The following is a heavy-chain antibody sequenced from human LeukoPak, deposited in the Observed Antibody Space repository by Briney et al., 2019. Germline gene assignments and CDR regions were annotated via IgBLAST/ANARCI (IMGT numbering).Heavy chain of an antibody. CDR2: TIPIFGTA. J-gene: IGHJ6*04. CDR1: GGTFSSYA. CDR3: ARVRGSGSYYVGTLYYYYGMDV. D-gene: IGHD3-10*01. V-gene: IGHV1-69*13. Sequence: SVKVSCKASGGTFSSYAISWVRQAPGQGLEWMGGTIPIFGTANYAQKFQGRVTITADESTSTAYMELSSLRSEDTAVYYCARVRGSGSYYVGTLYYYYGMDVWGKGTTVTVSP.